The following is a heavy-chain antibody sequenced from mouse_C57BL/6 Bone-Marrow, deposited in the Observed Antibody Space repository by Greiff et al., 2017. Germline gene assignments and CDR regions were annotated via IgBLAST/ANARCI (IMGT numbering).Heavy chain of an antibody. Sequence: EVHLVESGPGLVKPSQSLSLTCSVTGYSITSGYYWNWIRQFPGNKLEWMGYISYDGSNNYNPSLKNRISITRDTSKNQFFLKLNSVTTEDTATYYCSNYEMDYWGQGTSVTVSS. CDR1: GYSITSGYY. J-gene: IGHJ4*01. CDR3: SNYEMDY. D-gene: IGHD2-1*01. CDR2: ISYDGSN. V-gene: IGHV3-6*01.